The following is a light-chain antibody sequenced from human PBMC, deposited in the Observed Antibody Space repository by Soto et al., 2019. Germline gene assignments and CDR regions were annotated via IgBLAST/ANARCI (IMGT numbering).Light chain of an antibody. CDR1: QSVSSSY. Sequence: EIVLTQSPGTLSLSPGERATLSCSASQSVSSSYLAWYQQKPGQAPRLLIHGASSRPTAIRDRFSGSGSGTDFTLTISRLEPEDFAVYYCEQYCSSLWTFGQGTKVEIK. V-gene: IGKV3-20*01. CDR3: EQYCSSLWT. CDR2: GAS. J-gene: IGKJ1*01.